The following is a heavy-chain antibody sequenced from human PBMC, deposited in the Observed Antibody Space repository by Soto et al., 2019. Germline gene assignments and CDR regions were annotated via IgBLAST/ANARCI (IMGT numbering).Heavy chain of an antibody. CDR2: IYYSGST. CDR1: GGSISSGGYY. V-gene: IGHV4-31*03. J-gene: IGHJ5*02. CDR3: ARAAPYSSGWYWFDP. D-gene: IGHD6-19*01. Sequence: QVQLQESGPGLVKPSQTLSLTCTVSGGSISSGGYYWSWISQHPGKGLEWIGYIYYSGSTYYNPSLKSRVTISVDTSKNQFSLKLSSVTVADTAVYYCARAAPYSSGWYWFDPWGQGTLVTVSS.